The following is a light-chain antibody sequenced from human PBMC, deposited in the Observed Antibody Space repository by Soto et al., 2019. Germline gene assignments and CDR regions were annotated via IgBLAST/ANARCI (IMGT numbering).Light chain of an antibody. V-gene: IGKV3-11*01. CDR1: QSVSNY. CDR2: DAS. CDR3: QRRSSWPLLT. J-gene: IGKJ4*01. Sequence: EIVLTQSPATLSLSPGERATLSCRASQSVSNYLAWFQQKPGQAPRLLIYDASNRATGIPARFSGSGSGTDFTLPISSLEPEDFAVYYCQRRSSWPLLTFGGGTKVEI.